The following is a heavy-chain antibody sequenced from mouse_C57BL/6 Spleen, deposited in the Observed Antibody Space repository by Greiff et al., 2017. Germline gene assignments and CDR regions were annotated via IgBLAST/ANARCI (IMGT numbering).Heavy chain of an antibody. J-gene: IGHJ4*01. V-gene: IGHV5-9-1*02. CDR3: TRDHYDYDDAMDY. CDR2: ISSGGDYI. Sequence: EVNVVESGEGLVKPGGSLKLSCAASGFTFSSYALSWVRQTPEKRLEWVAYISSGGDYIYYADPVKGRFTISRDNARNTLYLQMSSLKSEDTAMYYCTRDHYDYDDAMDYWGQGTSGTVSS. CDR1: GFTFSSYA. D-gene: IGHD2-4*01.